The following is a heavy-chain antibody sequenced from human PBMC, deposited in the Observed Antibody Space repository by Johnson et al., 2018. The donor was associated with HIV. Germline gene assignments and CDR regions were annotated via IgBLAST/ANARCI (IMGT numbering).Heavy chain of an antibody. V-gene: IGHV3-33*06. J-gene: IGHJ3*02. CDR2: IWFDGSNK. CDR1: GFTFSSYG. Sequence: QVQLVESGGGVVQPGRSLRLSCEASGFTFSSYGMHWVRQAPGKGLEWAAVIWFDGSNKYYADSVKGRFTISRDNSENTLSLQMDSLRAEDTAMYYCAKDTVTTLVREAAFDIWGQGTMVTVSS. CDR3: AKDTVTTLVREAAFDI. D-gene: IGHD4-23*01.